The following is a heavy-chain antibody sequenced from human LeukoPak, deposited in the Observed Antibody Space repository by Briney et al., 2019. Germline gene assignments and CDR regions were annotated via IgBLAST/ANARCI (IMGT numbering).Heavy chain of an antibody. CDR2: VYYNRNT. V-gene: IGHV4-59*08. D-gene: IGHD6-19*01. CDR3: ARRVAVTARYYFGF. Sequence: SETLSLTCTVSGGSIGTYYWSWIRQPPGKGLEWVGYVYYNRNTNYNPSLKSRVTISVDTSKNQFSLKLNSVTAADTAVYFCARRVAVTARYYFGFWGQGTLVTVSS. J-gene: IGHJ4*02. CDR1: GGSIGTYY.